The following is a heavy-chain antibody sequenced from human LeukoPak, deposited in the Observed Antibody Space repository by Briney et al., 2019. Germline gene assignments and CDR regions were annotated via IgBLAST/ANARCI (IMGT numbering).Heavy chain of an antibody. CDR3: ARDARGWSGFDY. J-gene: IGHJ4*02. D-gene: IGHD3-3*01. Sequence: PSETLSLTCTVSGGSISSGSYYWSWIRQPAGKGLEWIGRIYTSGSTNYNPSLKSRVTISVDTSKNQFSLKLSSVTAADTAVYYCARDARGWSGFDYWGQGTLVTVSS. CDR2: IYTSGST. CDR1: GGSISSGSYY. V-gene: IGHV4-61*02.